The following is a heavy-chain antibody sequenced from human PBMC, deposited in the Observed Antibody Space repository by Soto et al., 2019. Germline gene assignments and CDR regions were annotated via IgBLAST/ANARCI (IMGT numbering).Heavy chain of an antibody. CDR1: GGSISSYY. CDR2: IYYSGST. Sequence: PSETLSLTCTVSGGSISSYYWSWIRQPPGKGLEWIGYIYYSGSTNYNPSLKSRVTISVDTSKNQFSLKLSSVTAADTAVYYCARDTGNFFDYWGQGTLVTVSS. V-gene: IGHV4-59*01. J-gene: IGHJ4*02. CDR3: ARDTGNFFDY.